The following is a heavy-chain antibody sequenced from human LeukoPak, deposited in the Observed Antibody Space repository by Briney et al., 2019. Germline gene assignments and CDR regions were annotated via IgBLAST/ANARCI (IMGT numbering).Heavy chain of an antibody. D-gene: IGHD2-2*01. J-gene: IGHJ4*02. Sequence: GGSLRLSCVASGFTFSTFGMNWVRQAPGKGLEWVAVISYDGSNTYYADSVKGRFVLSRDNSKNTIYLQMNSLSVEDTAVYYCGKDQIVVVPGVPDYWGQGTLVTVSS. CDR2: ISYDGSNT. CDR3: GKDQIVVVPGVPDY. V-gene: IGHV3-30*18. CDR1: GFTFSTFG.